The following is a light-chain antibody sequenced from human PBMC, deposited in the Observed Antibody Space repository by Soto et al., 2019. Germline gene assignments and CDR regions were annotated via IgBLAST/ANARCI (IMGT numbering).Light chain of an antibody. CDR1: QSVSSY. CDR3: QQRSNWPPALT. CDR2: DAS. V-gene: IGKV3-11*01. Sequence: EIVLTQSPATLSLSPGERATLSCRVSQSVSSYLAWYQQKPGQAPRLLIYDASNRATGIPARFSGSGSGTDVTPTIRSLEPEDFAVYYCQQRSNWPPALTFGGGTKVEIK. J-gene: IGKJ4*01.